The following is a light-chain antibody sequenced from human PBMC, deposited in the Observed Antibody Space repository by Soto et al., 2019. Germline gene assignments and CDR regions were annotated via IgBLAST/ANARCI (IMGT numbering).Light chain of an antibody. J-gene: IGKJ5*01. Sequence: DIQMTQSPSTLSASVGDRVTITCRASQSISSWLAWYQQKPGKAPKLLIYKASSLESGVPSRFSGSGPGTEFTLTISSLQPDDFATYYCQQYNSYPINFGQGTRLEIK. CDR1: QSISSW. CDR3: QQYNSYPIN. V-gene: IGKV1-5*03. CDR2: KAS.